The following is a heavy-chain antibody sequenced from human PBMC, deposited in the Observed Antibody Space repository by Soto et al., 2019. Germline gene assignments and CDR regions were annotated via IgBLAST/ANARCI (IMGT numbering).Heavy chain of an antibody. CDR2: IIPIFGTA. J-gene: IGHJ4*02. CDR3: ARDPPYYYDSSGYYRQPNKFDY. V-gene: IGHV1-69*13. Sequence: SVKVSCKASGGTFSSYAISWVRQAPGQGLEWMGGIIPIFGTANYAQKFQGRVTITADESTSTAYMELSSLRSEDTAVYYCARDPPYYYDSSGYYRQPNKFDYWGQGTLVTVSS. D-gene: IGHD3-22*01. CDR1: GGTFSSYA.